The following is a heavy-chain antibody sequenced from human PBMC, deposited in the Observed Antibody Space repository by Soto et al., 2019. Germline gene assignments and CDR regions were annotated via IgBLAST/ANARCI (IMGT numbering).Heavy chain of an antibody. CDR1: GGSISSYY. CDR3: ARASYSSGWYIDY. J-gene: IGHJ4*02. V-gene: IGHV4-59*08. D-gene: IGHD6-19*01. Sequence: SETLSLTCTVSGGSISSYYWSWIRQPPGKGLEWIGYIYYSGSTNYNPSLKSRVTISVDTSKNQFSLKLSSVTAADTAVYYCARASYSSGWYIDYWGQGTLVTVS. CDR2: IYYSGST.